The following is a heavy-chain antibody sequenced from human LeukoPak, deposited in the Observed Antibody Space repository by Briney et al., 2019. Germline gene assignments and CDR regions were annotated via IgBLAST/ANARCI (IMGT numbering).Heavy chain of an antibody. CDR3: AQATVRSCRGPSCYPLDS. CDR1: GFTFSSYA. V-gene: IGHV3-23*01. J-gene: IGHJ4*02. Sequence: GSLRLSCAASGFTFSSYAMTWLRQARLKELECLSVVTDTGGNTYHADSVEGRFTISRDNPANTVYLEMNSLRVEDTAVYYCAQATVRSCRGPSCYPLDSWGQGTLVTVSS. CDR2: VTDTGGNT. D-gene: IGHD2-15*01.